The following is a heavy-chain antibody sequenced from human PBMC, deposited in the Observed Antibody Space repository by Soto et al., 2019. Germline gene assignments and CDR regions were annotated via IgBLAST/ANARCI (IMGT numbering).Heavy chain of an antibody. V-gene: IGHV4-30-2*01. CDR1: GGSISSGGYS. Sequence: SETLSLTCTVSGGSISSGGYSWSWIRQPPGKGLEWIGYIYHSGSTYYNPSLKSRVTISVDRSKNQFSLKLSSVTAEDTAVYYCARDNGGYYDILTGPDYWGQGTLVTVSS. D-gene: IGHD3-9*01. CDR3: ARDNGGYYDILTGPDY. J-gene: IGHJ4*02. CDR2: IYHSGST.